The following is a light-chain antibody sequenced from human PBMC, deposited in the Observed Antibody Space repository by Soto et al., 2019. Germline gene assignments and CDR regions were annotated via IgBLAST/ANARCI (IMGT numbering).Light chain of an antibody. J-gene: IGKJ1*01. CDR1: QSISSW. CDR2: KAS. V-gene: IGKV1-5*03. Sequence: DIQVTQSPSTLSASVGDRVTITCRASQSISSWLAWYQQKPGKAPKLLIYKASNLESGVPSRFSGSGSGTEFTLTISSLQPDDFATYYCQQYNSYWTFGQGTKVEV. CDR3: QQYNSYWT.